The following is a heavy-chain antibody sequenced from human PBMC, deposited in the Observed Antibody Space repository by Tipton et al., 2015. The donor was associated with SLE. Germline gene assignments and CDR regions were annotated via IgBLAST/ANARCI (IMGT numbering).Heavy chain of an antibody. D-gene: IGHD6-19*01. Sequence: TLSLTCSISGSXXTXSSHYWGWIRQPPGKGLEWXWIFFYTGTPYYNPSLKSRLSISVETSKTHFSLKMSSVTAADTAMYYCASSFPGYXSGGGXLXXWGXXTL. J-gene: IGHJ4*01. CDR1: GSXXTXSSHY. V-gene: IGHV4-39*01. CDR3: ASSFPGYXSGGGXLXX. CDR2: FFYTGTP.